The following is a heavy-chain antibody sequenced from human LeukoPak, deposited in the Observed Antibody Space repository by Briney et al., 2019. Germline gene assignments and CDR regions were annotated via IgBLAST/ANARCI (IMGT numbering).Heavy chain of an antibody. D-gene: IGHD4-23*01. V-gene: IGHV4-31*03. Sequence: PSETLSLTCTVSGGSISSGGYYWSWIRQHPGKGLEWIGYIYYSGSTYYNPSLKSRVTISVDTSKNQFSLKLSSVTAADTAVYYCARDRRWPQIIFDYWGQGTLVTVSS. CDR2: IYYSGST. CDR1: GGSISSGGYY. J-gene: IGHJ4*02. CDR3: ARDRRWPQIIFDY.